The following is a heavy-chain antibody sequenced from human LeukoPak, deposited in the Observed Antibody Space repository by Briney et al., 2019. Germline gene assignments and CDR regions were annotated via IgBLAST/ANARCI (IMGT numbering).Heavy chain of an antibody. CDR3: ARDDIVVGRRQYYYYGMGV. D-gene: IGHD2-21*01. J-gene: IGHJ6*02. V-gene: IGHV3-48*03. CDR1: GFTFSSYA. Sequence: GGSLRLSCAASGFTFSSYAMHWVRQAPGKGLEWVSYISSSGSTIYYADSVKGRFTVSRDNAKNSLYLQMNSLRAEDTAVYYCARDDIVVGRRQYYYYGMGVWGQGTTVTVSS. CDR2: ISSSGSTI.